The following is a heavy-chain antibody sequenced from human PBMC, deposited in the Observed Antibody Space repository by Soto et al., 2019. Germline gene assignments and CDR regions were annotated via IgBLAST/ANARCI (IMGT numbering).Heavy chain of an antibody. V-gene: IGHV3-33*01. Sequence: LRLSCAASGFTFSSYGMHWVRQAPGKGLEWVAVIWYDGSNKYYADSVKGRFTISRDNSKNTLYLQMNSLRAEDTAVYYCARDGERWLQPGLDYWGQGTLVTVSS. CDR1: GFTFSSYG. CDR3: ARDGERWLQPGLDY. CDR2: IWYDGSNK. D-gene: IGHD5-12*01. J-gene: IGHJ4*02.